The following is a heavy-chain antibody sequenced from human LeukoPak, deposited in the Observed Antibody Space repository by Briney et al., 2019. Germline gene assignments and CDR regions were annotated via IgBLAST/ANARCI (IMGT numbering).Heavy chain of an antibody. CDR2: VYHSGSI. CDR3: ARLCQVITWGKFEH. D-gene: IGHD3-16*01. Sequence: SETLSLTCSVPGDSPGSGMYYWGWIRQAPGKWLTWLGCVYHSGSIIYNASFEGRAALSVAPSKNQCFLRLTSVTAADTAVNYCARLCQVITWGKFEHGGQGILATVSS. V-gene: IGHV4-39*01. CDR1: GDSPGSGMYY. J-gene: IGHJ4*02.